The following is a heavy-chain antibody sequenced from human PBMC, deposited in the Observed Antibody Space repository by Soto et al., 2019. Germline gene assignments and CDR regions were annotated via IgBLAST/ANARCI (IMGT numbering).Heavy chain of an antibody. J-gene: IGHJ5*02. CDR2: ISSSSTTK. Sequence: EVQLVESGGGLVQPGGSLRLSCAASGFTFSSYSMNWVRQAPGKGLEWVSYISSSSTTKYYADSVKGRFTISRDNAKNSMYLQMHSLRAEYTAVYYCARDGCSGCNCLNWFDPWGQGTLVTVSS. V-gene: IGHV3-48*01. CDR1: GFTFSSYS. D-gene: IGHD2-15*01. CDR3: ARDGCSGCNCLNWFDP.